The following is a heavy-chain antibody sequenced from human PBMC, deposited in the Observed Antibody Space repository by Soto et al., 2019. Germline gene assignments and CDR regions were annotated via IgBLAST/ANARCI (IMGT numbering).Heavy chain of an antibody. Sequence: GGSLRLSCAASGFSFSNYGMHWARQAPGKGLEWVAGISFDGSNKYHADSVKGRFTISRDNSKDTLSLQMNSLRAEDTAVYYCAESPWYGYWGQGTQVTVSS. CDR3: AESPWYGY. J-gene: IGHJ4*02. CDR1: GFSFSNYG. D-gene: IGHD6-13*01. V-gene: IGHV3-30*03. CDR2: ISFDGSNK.